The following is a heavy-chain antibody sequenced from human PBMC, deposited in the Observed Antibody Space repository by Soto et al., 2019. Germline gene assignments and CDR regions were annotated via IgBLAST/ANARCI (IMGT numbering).Heavy chain of an antibody. CDR1: GGSFSSGAYH. J-gene: IGHJ5*02. V-gene: IGHV4-31*03. CDR2: ISYRGIT. CDR3: ARMSATGTRWFDP. Sequence: QVQLQESGPGLVKPSQTLSLTCTVSGGSFSSGAYHWSWVRPHPGQGLEWIASISYRGITYSNPSRKSRVTMSGDTSKNQCSLTLTSVTPADTAVYHCARMSATGTRWFDPWGQGTLVTVSS. D-gene: IGHD6-13*01.